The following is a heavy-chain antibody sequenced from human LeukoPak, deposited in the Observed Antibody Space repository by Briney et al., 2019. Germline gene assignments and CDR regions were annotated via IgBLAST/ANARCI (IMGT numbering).Heavy chain of an antibody. CDR3: ARGLPNYYGMDV. Sequence: PGGSLRLSCAASGFTFSSYAMSWVRQAPGKGLEWVSGISGSGRSTHYADSVKGRFAISRDNSKNTQYLQMNSLRAEDTAVYYCARGLPNYYGMDVWGQGTTVTVSS. J-gene: IGHJ6*02. CDR2: ISGSGRST. V-gene: IGHV3-23*01. CDR1: GFTFSSYA.